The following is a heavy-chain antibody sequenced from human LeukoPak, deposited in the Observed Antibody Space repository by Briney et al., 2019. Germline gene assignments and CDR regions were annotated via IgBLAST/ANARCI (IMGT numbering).Heavy chain of an antibody. D-gene: IGHD1-26*01. Sequence: GSLILSCAASRFTFSSYVMHWVRQAPGKGLEWVSSIISSSSYIYYADSVKCRFTISRDNAKNSLYQQMNSLRAEHTPVFYCARDEGSSNWFDPWGQGTLVTVSS. J-gene: IGHJ5*02. CDR2: IISSSSYI. CDR3: ARDEGSSNWFDP. CDR1: RFTFSSYV. V-gene: IGHV3-21*01.